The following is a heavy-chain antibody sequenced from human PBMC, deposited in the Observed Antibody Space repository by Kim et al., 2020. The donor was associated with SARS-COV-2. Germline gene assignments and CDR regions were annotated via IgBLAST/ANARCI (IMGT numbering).Heavy chain of an antibody. D-gene: IGHD3-3*01. J-gene: IGHJ6*02. CDR3: ARSYYGPQYYYYYYGMDV. V-gene: IGHV4-59*13. CDR1: GGSISSYY. CDR2: IYYSGST. Sequence: SETLSLTCTVSGGSISSYYWSWIRQPPGKGLEWIGCIYYSGSTNYNPSLKSRVTISVDTSKNQFSLKLSSVTAADTAVYYCARSYYGPQYYYYYYGMDVWGQGTTVTVSS.